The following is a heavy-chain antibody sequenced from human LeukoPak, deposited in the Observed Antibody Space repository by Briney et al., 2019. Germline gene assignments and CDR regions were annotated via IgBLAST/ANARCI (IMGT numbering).Heavy chain of an antibody. CDR1: GGSISSSRYY. CDR2: IYYSGST. D-gene: IGHD5-18*01. V-gene: IGHV4-61*01. CDR3: ARENSSFQH. J-gene: IGHJ1*01. Sequence: PSETLSLTCTVSGGSISSSRYYWRWIRRPPGKGLERIGYIYYSGSTNYNPSLKSRVTISVDTSKNQFSLKLSSVTAADTAVYYCARENSSFQHWGQGTLVTVSS.